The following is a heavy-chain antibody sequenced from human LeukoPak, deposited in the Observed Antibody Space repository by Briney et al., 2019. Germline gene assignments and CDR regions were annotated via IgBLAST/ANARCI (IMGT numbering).Heavy chain of an antibody. V-gene: IGHV4-39*06. CDR2: IYYSGST. J-gene: IGHJ4*02. CDR3: TREGYDRSGYFLDF. CDR1: DGSISIISYY. D-gene: IGHD3-22*01. Sequence: SETLSLTCTVSDGSISIISYYWAWIRQPPGKGLEWIGSIYYSGSTYYNPSLKSRVTFSVATSKLEATVRLSSVTASDTAVYYCTREGYDRSGYFLDFWGQGTLVTVSS.